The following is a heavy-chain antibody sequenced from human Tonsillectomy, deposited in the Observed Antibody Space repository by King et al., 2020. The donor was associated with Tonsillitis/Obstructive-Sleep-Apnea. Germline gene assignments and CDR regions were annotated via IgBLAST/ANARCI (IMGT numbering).Heavy chain of an antibody. CDR3: ARDSYGDYPYYFDY. D-gene: IGHD4-17*01. CDR1: GFTFSIYC. Sequence: VQLVESGGGLVQPGGSLRLSCAASGFTFSIYCMNWVRQAPGKGLEWVSYISASSSTIYFADSVRGRFTISRDNAKNSLYLQMNSLRDEDTAVYYCARDSYGDYPYYFDYWGQGTLVTVSS. V-gene: IGHV3-48*02. CDR2: ISASSSTI. J-gene: IGHJ4*02.